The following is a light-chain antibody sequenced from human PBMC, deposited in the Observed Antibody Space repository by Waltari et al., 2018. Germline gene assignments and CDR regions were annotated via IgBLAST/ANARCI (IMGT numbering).Light chain of an antibody. CDR1: QSISKY. Sequence: EIMLTQSPGTLSLSPGDRANLPCRAGQSISKYLAWYKQKPCQATRLIIYDAASRATGIPDRFGGSGSGTDFSLTISRLEPEDSAVYYCQKYGTLPATFGQGTKVEIK. CDR3: QKYGTLPAT. J-gene: IGKJ1*01. V-gene: IGKV3-20*01. CDR2: DAA.